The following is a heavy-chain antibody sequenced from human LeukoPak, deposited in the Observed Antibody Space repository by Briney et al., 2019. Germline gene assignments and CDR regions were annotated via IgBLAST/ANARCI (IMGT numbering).Heavy chain of an antibody. V-gene: IGHV3-23*01. D-gene: IGHD5-18*01. CDR2: ISGGGGST. CDR3: AKDRYSYAFEYSDS. J-gene: IGHJ4*02. Sequence: GGSLRLSCAASGFTFTSYSMNWVRQAPGKGLEWVSTISGGGGSTYYADSVKGRFTISRDNSKNTLYLQVNSLRAEDTAVYYCAKDRYSYAFEYSDSWGQGTLVTVSS. CDR1: GFTFTSYS.